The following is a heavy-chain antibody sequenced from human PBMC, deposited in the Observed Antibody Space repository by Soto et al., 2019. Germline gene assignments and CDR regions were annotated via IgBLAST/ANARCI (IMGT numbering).Heavy chain of an antibody. CDR3: AKEGSSGWYFFYY. CDR2: ISGSGGSA. CDR1: GFTFSSYA. D-gene: IGHD6-19*01. J-gene: IGHJ4*02. Sequence: GGSLRLSCAAPGFTFSSYAMSWVRQSPGKGLEWVSTISGSGGSAYYADSMKGRLTISRDNSKNTVYLQMNSLRAEDTAVYYCAKEGSSGWYFFYYWGQGTLVTVSS. V-gene: IGHV3-23*01.